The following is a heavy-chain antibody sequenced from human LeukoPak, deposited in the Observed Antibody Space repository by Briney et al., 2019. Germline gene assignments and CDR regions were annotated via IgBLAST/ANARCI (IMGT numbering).Heavy chain of an antibody. D-gene: IGHD2-21*02. CDR3: ARLGAVVVTAHAFDI. Sequence: GASVKVSCKASGYTFTGYYMHWVRQAPGQGLEWMGWINPNSGGTNYAQKFQGRVTMARDTSISTAYMELSRLRSDDTAVYYCARLGAVVVTAHAFDIWGQGTMVTVSS. CDR2: INPNSGGT. J-gene: IGHJ3*02. V-gene: IGHV1-2*02. CDR1: GYTFTGYY.